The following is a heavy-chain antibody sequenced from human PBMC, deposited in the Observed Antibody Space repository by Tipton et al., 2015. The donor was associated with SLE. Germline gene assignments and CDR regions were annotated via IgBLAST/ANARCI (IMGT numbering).Heavy chain of an antibody. Sequence: TLSLTCTVSSGSVSSGAYYWSWIRQHPGKGLEWIGYVFSSGTTYYNPSLKGRLSLSLDTSKTYFSLKLSSVTAADTAVYYRAGGDYHGSVSYIGYWGQGSLVTVSS. J-gene: IGHJ4*02. V-gene: IGHV4-31*03. D-gene: IGHD3-10*01. CDR3: AGGDYHGSVSYIGY. CDR1: SGSVSSGAYY. CDR2: VFSSGTT.